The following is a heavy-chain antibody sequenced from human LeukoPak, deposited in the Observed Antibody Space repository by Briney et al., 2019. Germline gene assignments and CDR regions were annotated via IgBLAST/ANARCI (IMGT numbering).Heavy chain of an antibody. J-gene: IGHJ4*02. D-gene: IGHD6-19*01. V-gene: IGHV3-48*01. CDR3: ARVKWSSAWSGY. Sequence: PGGSLRLSCAASGFTFSVYGMNWIRQAPGKGLEWVSYISNSGSTVTYADSVKGRFTTSRDNAKNSLYLQMSSLRVEDTAVYYCARVKWSSAWSGYWGQGVLVTVSS. CDR2: ISNSGSTV. CDR1: GFTFSVYG.